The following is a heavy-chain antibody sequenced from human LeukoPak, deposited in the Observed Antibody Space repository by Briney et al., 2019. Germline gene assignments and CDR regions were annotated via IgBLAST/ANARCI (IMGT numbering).Heavy chain of an antibody. J-gene: IGHJ6*02. CDR1: GYTFTSYD. CDR3: ARNRYCSSTSCYFWGTDV. V-gene: IGHV1-8*01. Sequence: ASVKVSCKPSGYTFTSYDINWVRQATGQGLEWMGWMNPNSGNTGYAQKFQGRVTMTRNTSISTAYMELSSLRSEDTAVYYCARNRYCSSTSCYFWGTDVWGQGTTVTVSS. D-gene: IGHD2-2*01. CDR2: MNPNSGNT.